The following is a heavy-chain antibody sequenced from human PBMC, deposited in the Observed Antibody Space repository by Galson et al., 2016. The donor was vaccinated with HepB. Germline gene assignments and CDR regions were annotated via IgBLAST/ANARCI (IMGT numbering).Heavy chain of an antibody. D-gene: IGHD1-14*01. Sequence: SLRLSCAAAGFTFSNFAMTWVRHAPEKGLEWVSSTDIDGTPYYADSVKGRFTISRDNSKSTLYLQMNSLRVDDTALYYCAKGGISYATGIDLRGQGTLDTGSS. CDR2: TDIDGTP. V-gene: IGHV3-23*01. J-gene: IGHJ4*02. CDR1: GFTFSNFA. CDR3: AKGGISYATGIDL.